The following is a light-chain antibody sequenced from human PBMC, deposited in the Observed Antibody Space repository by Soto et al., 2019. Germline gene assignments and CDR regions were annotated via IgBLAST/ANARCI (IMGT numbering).Light chain of an antibody. CDR2: DAS. CDR1: ETVSSY. J-gene: IGKJ1*01. CDR3: LHRMNWPLT. V-gene: IGKV3-11*01. Sequence: DIVLTQSPVTLSLSPVDRATLSCMASETVSSYLLWYQQKPGQDPRLLIYDASERAAGIPARFSGSGSETDFTLTISSLEPEDFGVYYCLHRMNWPLTFGQGTKVDIK.